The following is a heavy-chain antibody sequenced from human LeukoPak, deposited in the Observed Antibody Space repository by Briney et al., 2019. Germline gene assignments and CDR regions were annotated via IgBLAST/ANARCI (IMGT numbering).Heavy chain of an antibody. V-gene: IGHV3-23*01. Sequence: PGGSLRLSCAASGFTFSSYAMSWVRQAPGKGPEWVSVISGSDGSTYYTDSVKGRFTISRDNSKNTLYLQMNSLRVEDTAVYYCAKTIGPIDYWGQGTLVTVSS. D-gene: IGHD3-9*01. J-gene: IGHJ4*02. CDR2: ISGSDGST. CDR3: AKTIGPIDY. CDR1: GFTFSSYA.